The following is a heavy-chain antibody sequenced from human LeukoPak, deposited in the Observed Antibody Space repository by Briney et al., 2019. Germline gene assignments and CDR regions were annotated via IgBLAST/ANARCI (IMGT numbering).Heavy chain of an antibody. J-gene: IGHJ5*02. CDR3: ARNGIAAAGTDNWFDP. D-gene: IGHD6-13*01. V-gene: IGHV4-39*01. Sequence: SETLSLTCTVSGGSISSSSYYGGWIRQPPGKGLEWIVSIYYSGSTYYNPSLKSRVTISVATSKNQFSLKLSSVTAADTAVYYCARNGIAAAGTDNWFDPWGQGTLVTVSS. CDR1: GGSISSSSYY. CDR2: IYYSGST.